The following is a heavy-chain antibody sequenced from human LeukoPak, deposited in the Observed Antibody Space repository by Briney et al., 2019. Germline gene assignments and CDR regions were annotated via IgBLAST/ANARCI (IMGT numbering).Heavy chain of an antibody. CDR1: GGSISSYY. V-gene: IGHV4-59*08. J-gene: IGHJ4*02. CDR3: AGDVEGGSGYPYFSH. CDR2: IYYSGST. Sequence: PSETLSLTCTVSGGSISSYYWSWIRQPPGKGLEWIGYIYYSGSTNYNPSLKSRVTISVDTSKNQFSLNLSSVTAADTAVYYCAGDVEGGSGYPYFSHRGQGTLVTGSS. D-gene: IGHD3-3*01.